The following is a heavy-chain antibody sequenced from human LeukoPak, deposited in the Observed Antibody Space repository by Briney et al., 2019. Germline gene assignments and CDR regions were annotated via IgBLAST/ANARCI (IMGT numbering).Heavy chain of an antibody. CDR2: INQDGSRN. J-gene: IGHJ4*02. Sequence: GGSLRLSCAASGFTFSSYVMSWVRQAPGKGLEWVANINQDGSRNTYLESVMGRFTISRDNAKNSLYLQMSHLRVEDTAVYCCARNRGWQQFDYWGQGTLVIVSS. D-gene: IGHD5-24*01. V-gene: IGHV3-7*01. CDR1: GFTFSSYV. CDR3: ARNRGWQQFDY.